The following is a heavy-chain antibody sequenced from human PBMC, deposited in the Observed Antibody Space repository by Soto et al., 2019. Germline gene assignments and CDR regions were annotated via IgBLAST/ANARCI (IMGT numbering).Heavy chain of an antibody. Sequence: EVQLVESGGNLVQPGGSLRLSCAASGFTFSSYWIHWVRQAPGKGLVWVSRINSDGSRTNYADSVKGRFTISRDNAKNKLYLQMNSLRAEETAVYYWAGGVRGAYGLDIWVQGTMVTVSS. CDR3: AGGVRGAYGLDI. V-gene: IGHV3-74*01. CDR1: GFTFSSYW. J-gene: IGHJ3*02. CDR2: INSDGSRT. D-gene: IGHD2-21*01.